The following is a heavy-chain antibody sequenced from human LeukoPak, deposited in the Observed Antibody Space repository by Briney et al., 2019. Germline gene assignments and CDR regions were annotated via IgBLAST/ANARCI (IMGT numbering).Heavy chain of an antibody. V-gene: IGHV1-46*01. CDR2: INPSGGST. CDR3: ARVSDSSGYIPYYFDY. CDR1: GYTFIKHK. D-gene: IGHD3-22*01. J-gene: IGHJ4*02. Sequence: ASVKVSCKASGYTFIKHKIHWVRQAPGQGLEWMGIINPSGGSTSYAQKFQGRVTMTRDTSTSTVYMELSSLRSEDTAVYYCARVSDSSGYIPYYFDYWGQGTLVTVSS.